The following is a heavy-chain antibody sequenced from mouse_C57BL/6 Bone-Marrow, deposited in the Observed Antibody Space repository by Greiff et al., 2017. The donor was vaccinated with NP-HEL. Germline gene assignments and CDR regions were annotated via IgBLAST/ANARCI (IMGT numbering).Heavy chain of an antibody. CDR3: ARVYYYSNYADYAMDY. J-gene: IGHJ4*01. V-gene: IGHV1-78*01. CDR1: GYTFTDHT. CDR2: IYPRDGST. Sequence: QVQLQQSDAELVKPGASVKISCKVSGYTFTDHTIHWMKQRPEQGLEWIGYIYPRDGSTKYNEKFKGKATLTADKSSSTAYMQLNSLTSEDSAVDFCARVYYYSNYADYAMDYWGQGTSVTVSS. D-gene: IGHD2-5*01.